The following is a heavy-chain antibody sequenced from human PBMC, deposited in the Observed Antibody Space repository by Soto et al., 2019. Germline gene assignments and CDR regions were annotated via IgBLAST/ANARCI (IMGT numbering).Heavy chain of an antibody. D-gene: IGHD6-19*01. CDR1: GFTFSSYA. CDR3: AKHPSSGWYLDPFDY. V-gene: IGHV3-23*01. Sequence: GGSLRLSCAASGFTFSSYAMSWVRQAPGKGLEWVSAISSSGGSTDYADSVKGRFTISRDNSKNTLYLQMNSLRAEDTAVYYCAKHPSSGWYLDPFDYWGQGTLVTVYS. CDR2: ISSSGGST. J-gene: IGHJ4*02.